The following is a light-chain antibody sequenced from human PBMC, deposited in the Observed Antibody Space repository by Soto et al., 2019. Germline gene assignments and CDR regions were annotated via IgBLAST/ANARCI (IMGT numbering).Light chain of an antibody. CDR2: GAS. J-gene: IGKJ5*01. CDR3: QQYPFRTIT. CDR1: QSVSNNY. V-gene: IGKV3-20*01. Sequence: EIVLTQSPGTLSRSPGERATLSCRASQSVSNNYLAWYQQKPGQAPRLLIYGASNRATGIPDRFSGSGSGTYFTRTISRLEPEAFAVYYCQQYPFRTITFGQGTRLETK.